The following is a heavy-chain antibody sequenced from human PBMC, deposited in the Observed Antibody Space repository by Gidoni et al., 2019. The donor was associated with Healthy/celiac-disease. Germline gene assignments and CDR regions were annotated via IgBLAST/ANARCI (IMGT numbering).Heavy chain of an antibody. CDR2: IWYDGSNK. V-gene: IGHV3-33*01. Sequence: QVQLVESGGGVVQPGRYLRLSWAASGVTFSSYGMHWVRQAPGTGLEWVAVIWYDGSNKYYADSVKGRFTISRDNSKNTLYLQMNSLRAEDTAVYYCARLWFGELSHFYGMDVWGQGTTVTVSS. D-gene: IGHD3-10*01. J-gene: IGHJ6*02. CDR3: ARLWFGELSHFYGMDV. CDR1: GVTFSSYG.